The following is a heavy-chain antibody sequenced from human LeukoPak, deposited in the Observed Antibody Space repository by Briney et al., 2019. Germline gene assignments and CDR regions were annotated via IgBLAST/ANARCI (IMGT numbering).Heavy chain of an antibody. CDR1: GFTFSSYS. V-gene: IGHV3-21*01. D-gene: IGHD6-13*01. CDR2: ISSSSSYI. Sequence: GGSLRLSCAASGFTFSSYSMNWVRQAPGKGLEWVSSISSSSSYIYYADSVKGRFTISRDNAKNSLYLQMNSLRAEDTAVYYCARGRIPYSSHPDDAFDIWGQGTMVTVSS. J-gene: IGHJ3*02. CDR3: ARGRIPYSSHPDDAFDI.